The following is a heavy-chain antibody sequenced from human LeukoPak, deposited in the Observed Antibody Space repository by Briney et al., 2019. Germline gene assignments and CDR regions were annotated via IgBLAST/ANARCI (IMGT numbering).Heavy chain of an antibody. Sequence: AASVKVSCKASGYTFTGYYLHWVRQAPGQGLEWMGWINPNSGGTNYAQKFQGRVTMTRDTSISTAYVELSRLRSDDTAVYYCAVYCGSTTCYSAYDIWGQGTMVTVSS. J-gene: IGHJ3*02. D-gene: IGHD2-2*01. CDR1: GYTFTGYY. CDR3: AVYCGSTTCYSAYDI. V-gene: IGHV1-2*02. CDR2: INPNSGGT.